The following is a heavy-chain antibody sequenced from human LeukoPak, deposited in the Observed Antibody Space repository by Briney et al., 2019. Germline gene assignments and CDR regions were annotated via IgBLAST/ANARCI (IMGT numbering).Heavy chain of an antibody. V-gene: IGHV4-30-2*01. Sequence: SETLSLTCTVSGGSISSGGYYWSWIRQPPGKGLEWIGYIYHSGSTYYNPSLKSRVTISVDRSKNQFSLKLSSVTAADTAVYYCARSKPPMTIADYWGQGTLVTVSS. CDR2: IYHSGST. J-gene: IGHJ4*02. CDR3: ARSKPPMTIADY. D-gene: IGHD4/OR15-4a*01. CDR1: GGSISSGGYY.